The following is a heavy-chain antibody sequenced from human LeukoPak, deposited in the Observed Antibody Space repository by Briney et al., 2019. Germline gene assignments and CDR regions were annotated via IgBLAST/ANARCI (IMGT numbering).Heavy chain of an antibody. J-gene: IGHJ6*03. V-gene: IGHV4-39*01. Sequence: SETLSLTCTVIGGSISTSDYYWGWIRQPPGKGLEWIGSMYYSGTTYYNPSLKSRVTISVGTSKNQFSLKLYSATATDTAVYYCAAHRLITSRTSYYMYVWGKGTTVTVSS. D-gene: IGHD1-14*01. CDR1: GGSISTSDYY. CDR2: MYYSGTT. CDR3: AAHRLITSRTSYYMYV.